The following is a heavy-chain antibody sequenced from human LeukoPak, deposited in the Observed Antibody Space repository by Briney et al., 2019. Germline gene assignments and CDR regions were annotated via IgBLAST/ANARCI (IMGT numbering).Heavy chain of an antibody. V-gene: IGHV5-51*01. CDR1: GARFTSYW. Sequence: GESLKISSKGSGARFTSYWIGWVRQMPGKGLEWMGIIYPGDSDTRYSPSFQGQVTISADKSISTAYLQWSSLKASDTAMYYCASAYSYGNDAFDIWGQGTMVTVSS. D-gene: IGHD5-18*01. CDR2: IYPGDSDT. CDR3: ASAYSYGNDAFDI. J-gene: IGHJ3*02.